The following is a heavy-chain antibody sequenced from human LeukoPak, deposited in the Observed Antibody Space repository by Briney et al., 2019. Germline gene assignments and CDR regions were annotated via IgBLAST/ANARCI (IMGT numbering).Heavy chain of an antibody. CDR2: IYYSGST. V-gene: IGHV4-39*01. CDR3: ARFQKYSTNFVKGFDP. Sequence: SETLSLTCTVSGGSISSSSYYWGWLRQPPGKGLEWIGSIYYSGSTYYNPSLKSRVTISVDTSKNQFSLKLSSVTAADTAVYYCARFQKYSTNFVKGFDPWGQGTLVTVSS. CDR1: GGSISSSSYY. J-gene: IGHJ5*02. D-gene: IGHD6-6*01.